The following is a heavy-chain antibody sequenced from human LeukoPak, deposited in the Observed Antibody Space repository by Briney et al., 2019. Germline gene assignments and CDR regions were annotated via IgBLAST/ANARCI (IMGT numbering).Heavy chain of an antibody. CDR3: AVSSSWYYNWFDP. Sequence: GGSLRLSCAASGFTFDDYAMHWVRQAPGKGLEWVSGISWNSGSIGYADSVKRRFTISRDNAKNSLYLQMNSLRAEDTALYYCAVSSSWYYNWFDPWGQGTLVTVSS. D-gene: IGHD6-13*01. J-gene: IGHJ5*02. CDR2: ISWNSGSI. CDR1: GFTFDDYA. V-gene: IGHV3-9*01.